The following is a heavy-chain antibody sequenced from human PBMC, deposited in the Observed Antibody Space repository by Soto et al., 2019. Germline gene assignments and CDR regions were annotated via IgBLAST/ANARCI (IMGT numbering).Heavy chain of an antibody. CDR3: ARLDSSGYSVDY. D-gene: IGHD3-22*01. V-gene: IGHV4-30-4*01. CDR2: IYYSGST. CDR1: GGSISSGDYY. J-gene: IGHJ4*02. Sequence: QVQLQESGPGLVKPSQTLSLTCTVSGGSISSGDYYWSWIRQPPGKGLEWIGYIYYSGSTYYNPSLKRRVTISVDTSKNQFSLKLSSVTAADTAVYYGARLDSSGYSVDYWGQGTLVTVSS.